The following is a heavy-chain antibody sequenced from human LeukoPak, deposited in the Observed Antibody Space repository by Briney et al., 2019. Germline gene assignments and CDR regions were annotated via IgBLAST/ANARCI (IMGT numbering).Heavy chain of an antibody. V-gene: IGHV1-2*02. CDR3: ATEYKYDSSGANAFDI. J-gene: IGHJ3*02. CDR1: GYTFTSYY. CDR2: IHPNTGGT. D-gene: IGHD3-22*01. Sequence: ASVKVSCKASGYTFTSYYIHWVRQAPGQGLEWMGWIHPNTGGTKFAQQFQGRVTMTRDTSSSTAYMELSSLTSADTTVYYCATEYKYDSSGANAFDIWGQGTMVTVSS.